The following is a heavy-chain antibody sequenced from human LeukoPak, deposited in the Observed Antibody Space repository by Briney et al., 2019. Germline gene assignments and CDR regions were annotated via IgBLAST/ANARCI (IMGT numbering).Heavy chain of an antibody. CDR2: VMPLFGTT. D-gene: IGHD4-17*01. CDR1: GGTFRDHP. V-gene: IGHV1-69*05. Sequence: SVKVSCAASGGTFRDHPVSWVRQAPGQGLEWMGGVMPLFGTTNYAQNFQGRVTITTDEPTSTVYMEVSSLTSDDTAVYYCARSKSVAYGFDYWGQGTTVTVSS. J-gene: IGHJ4*03. CDR3: ARSKSVAYGFDY.